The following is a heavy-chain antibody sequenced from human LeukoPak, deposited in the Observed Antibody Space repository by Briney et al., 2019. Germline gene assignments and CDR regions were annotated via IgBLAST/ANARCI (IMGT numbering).Heavy chain of an antibody. CDR1: GFTFSNAW. V-gene: IGHV3-23*01. CDR3: AKHLSFDWLLYYFDY. Sequence: PGGSLRLPCAASGFTFSNAWMSWVRQAPGKGLEWVSAISGSGGSTYYADSVKGRFTISRDNSKNTLYLQMNSLRAEDTAVYYCAKHLSFDWLLYYFDYWGQGTLVTVSS. CDR2: ISGSGGST. J-gene: IGHJ4*02. D-gene: IGHD3-9*01.